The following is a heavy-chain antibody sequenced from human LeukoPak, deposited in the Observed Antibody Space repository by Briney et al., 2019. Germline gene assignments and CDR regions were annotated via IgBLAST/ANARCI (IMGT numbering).Heavy chain of an antibody. CDR1: GGSFSGNY. CDR2: INHSRIT. Sequence: SETLSLTCAVYGGSFSGNYWSWIRQHPGKGLEWIGEINHSRITNYNPSLKSRVTISGDTSKNQFSLKLSSVTAADTAVYYCARRLMVRGPKTRYYYMDVWGKGTTVTISS. D-gene: IGHD3-10*01. CDR3: ARRLMVRGPKTRYYYMDV. V-gene: IGHV4-34*01. J-gene: IGHJ6*03.